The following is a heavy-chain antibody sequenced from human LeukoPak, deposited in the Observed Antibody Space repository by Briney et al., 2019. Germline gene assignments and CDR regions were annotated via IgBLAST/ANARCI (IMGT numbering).Heavy chain of an antibody. CDR1: GGSISSSSYY. V-gene: IGHV4-39*01. D-gene: IGHD4-17*01. CDR3: ARPGYGTCGFDP. Sequence: PSETLSLTCTVSGGSISSSSYYWGWIRQPPGKGLEWIGSIYYSGSTYYNPSLKSRVTISVDTSKNQFSLKLSSVTAADTAVYYCARPGYGTCGFDPWRQGTLVTVPS. CDR2: IYYSGST. J-gene: IGHJ5*02.